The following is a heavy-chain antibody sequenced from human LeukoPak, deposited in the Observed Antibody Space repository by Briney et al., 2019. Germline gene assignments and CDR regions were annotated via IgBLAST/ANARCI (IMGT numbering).Heavy chain of an antibody. D-gene: IGHD2-21*02. CDR1: GFTFTRYA. Sequence: GGSLRLSCAASGFTFTRYALSWVRQAPGKGLEWVSAISISGDGTYYADSVKGRFTISRDNSRNMLFLQVNSPTTEDTAVYYCAKDLLFPKFGSESWGQGTLVTVSS. J-gene: IGHJ5*02. CDR2: ISISGDGT. CDR3: AKDLLFPKFGSES. V-gene: IGHV3-23*01.